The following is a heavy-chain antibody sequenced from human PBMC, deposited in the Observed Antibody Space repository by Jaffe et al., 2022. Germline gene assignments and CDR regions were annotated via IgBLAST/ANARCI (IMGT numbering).Heavy chain of an antibody. V-gene: IGHV1-46*01. J-gene: IGHJ3*02. Sequence: QVQLVQSGAEVKKPGASVKVSCKASGYTFTSYYMHWVRQAPGQGLEWMGIINPSGGSTSYAQKFQGRVTMTRDTSTSTVYMELSSLRSEDTAVYYCARVHSVVTPVVDAFDIWGQGTMVTVSS. CDR3: ARVHSVVTPVVDAFDI. CDR1: GYTFTSYY. D-gene: IGHD2-21*02. CDR2: INPSGGST.